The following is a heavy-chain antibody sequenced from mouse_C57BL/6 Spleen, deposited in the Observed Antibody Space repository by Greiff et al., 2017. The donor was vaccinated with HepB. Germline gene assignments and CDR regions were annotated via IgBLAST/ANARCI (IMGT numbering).Heavy chain of an antibody. J-gene: IGHJ2*01. V-gene: IGHV1-62-2*01. CDR2: FYPGSGSI. D-gene: IGHD1-1*01. CDR1: GYTFTEYT. Sequence: QVQLKQSGAELVKPGASVKLSCKASGYTFTEYTIHWVKQRSGQGLEWIGWFYPGSGSIKYNEKFKDKATLTADKSSSTVYMELSRLTSEDSAVYFCARHEGDYYGSSLYYFDYWGQGTTLTVSS. CDR3: ARHEGDYYGSSLYYFDY.